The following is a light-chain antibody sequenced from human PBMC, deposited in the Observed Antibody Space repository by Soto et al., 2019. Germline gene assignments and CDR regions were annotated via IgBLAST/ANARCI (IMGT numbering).Light chain of an antibody. V-gene: IGLV2-23*01. Sequence: QSVLTQPASVSGSPGQSITISCTGTSTDVGSHKLVSWYQQYPGNAPKLIIFEAYKRPSGVSNRFSGSKSGSTVSLTISGLQAEDEADYYCCSNAVGSTYVFGTGTKLTVL. J-gene: IGLJ1*01. CDR2: EAY. CDR3: CSNAVGSTYV. CDR1: STDVGSHKL.